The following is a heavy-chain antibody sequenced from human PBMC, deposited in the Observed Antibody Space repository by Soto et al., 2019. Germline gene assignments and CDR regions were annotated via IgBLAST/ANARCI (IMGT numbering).Heavy chain of an antibody. D-gene: IGHD5-12*01. CDR3: VKGIIQWLRSGFDY. J-gene: IGHJ4*02. V-gene: IGHV3-64D*08. Sequence: GGSLRLSCSASGFTFSSYAMHWVRQAPGKGLEYVSAISSNGGSTYYADSVKGRFTISRDNSKNTLYLQMSSLRAEDTAVYYCVKGIIQWLRSGFDYWGQGTLVTVSS. CDR1: GFTFSSYA. CDR2: ISSNGGST.